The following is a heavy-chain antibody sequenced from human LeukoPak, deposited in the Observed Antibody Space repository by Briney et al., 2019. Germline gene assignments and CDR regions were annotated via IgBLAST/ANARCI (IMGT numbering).Heavy chain of an antibody. V-gene: IGHV4-31*03. J-gene: IGHJ6*02. CDR1: GGSISSGGYY. CDR3: ARDLGVRVMDV. CDR2: LYYTGTT. Sequence: PSQTLSLTCTVSGGSISSGGYYWSWIRQHPGKGLEWIGYLYYTGTTYYNPSLKSRIIISVDTSKTQFSLRLSSVSAADTAIYYCARDLGVRVMDVWGQGTTVTVSS. D-gene: IGHD2-21*01.